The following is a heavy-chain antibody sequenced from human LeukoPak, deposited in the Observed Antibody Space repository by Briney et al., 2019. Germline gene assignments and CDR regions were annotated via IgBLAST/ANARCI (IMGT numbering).Heavy chain of an antibody. D-gene: IGHD4-17*01. V-gene: IGHV4-39*07. CDR1: GGSISSSSYY. J-gene: IGHJ4*02. Sequence: SETLSLTCTVSGGSISSSSYYWGWIRQPPGKGLEWIGSIYYSGSTYYNPSLKSRVTISVDTSKNQFSLKLSSVTAADTAVYYCAREGARDYVVDYWGQGTLVTVSS. CDR2: IYYSGST. CDR3: AREGARDYVVDY.